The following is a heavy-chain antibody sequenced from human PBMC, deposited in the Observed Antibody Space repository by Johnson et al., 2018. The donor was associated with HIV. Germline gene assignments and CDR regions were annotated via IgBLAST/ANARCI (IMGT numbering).Heavy chain of an antibody. D-gene: IGHD7-27*01. J-gene: IGHJ3*02. CDR1: GFTFSNYG. CDR3: SKDERQLGGWSHAFDM. CDR2: IWYDGSNK. V-gene: IGHV3-33*06. Sequence: VQLVESGGGVVQPGRSLRLSCAASGFTFSNYGMHWVRQAPGKGLEWVAVIWYDGSNKYYADSVKGQFTISRDNSKNTLYLQMRSLRGEDTAVYYCSKDERQLGGWSHAFDMWGQGTKVSVSS.